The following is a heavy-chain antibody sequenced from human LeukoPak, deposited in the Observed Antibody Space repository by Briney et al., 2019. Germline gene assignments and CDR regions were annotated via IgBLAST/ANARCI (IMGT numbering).Heavy chain of an antibody. D-gene: IGHD2-21*01. CDR2: ISGSADST. CDR1: GFTFRNYA. CDR3: AKGLGGEFY. J-gene: IGHJ4*02. V-gene: IGHV3-23*01. Sequence: GGSLRLSCAASGFTFRNYAMSWVRQAPGKGLEWVSGISGSADSTYYADSVEGRFTISRDNSKNTFYLQMNSLRAEDTAVYYCAKGLGGEFYWGQGTLVTVSS.